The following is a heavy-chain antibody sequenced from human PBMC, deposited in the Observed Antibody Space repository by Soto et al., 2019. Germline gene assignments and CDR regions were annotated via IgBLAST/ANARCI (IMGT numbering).Heavy chain of an antibody. CDR1: GFTFSSYG. Sequence: QVQLVESGGGVVQPGRSLRLSCAASGFTFSSYGMHWVRQAPGKGLEWVAVIWYDGSNKYYADSVKGRFTISRDNSKNTLYLQMTSLRAEDTAMYYCARGQRALDYWGQGTLVTVSS. J-gene: IGHJ4*02. V-gene: IGHV3-33*01. CDR3: ARGQRALDY. D-gene: IGHD1-1*01. CDR2: IWYDGSNK.